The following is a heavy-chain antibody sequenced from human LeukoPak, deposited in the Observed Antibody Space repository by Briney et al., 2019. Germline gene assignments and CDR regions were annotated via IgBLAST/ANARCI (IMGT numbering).Heavy chain of an antibody. J-gene: IGHJ4*02. CDR1: GGTFSNYA. D-gene: IGHD2-21*02. V-gene: IGHV1-69*04. CDR2: IIPIVGIE. CDR3: AREVVVTSPYYFDF. Sequence: RASLKLSCKASGGTFSNYAITWVRQAPGQGLEWMGRIIPIVGIENYAQKFQGRVTITTDKSTSTAYMELSSLRSEDTAVYYCAREVVVTSPYYFDFWGQGTLVTVSS.